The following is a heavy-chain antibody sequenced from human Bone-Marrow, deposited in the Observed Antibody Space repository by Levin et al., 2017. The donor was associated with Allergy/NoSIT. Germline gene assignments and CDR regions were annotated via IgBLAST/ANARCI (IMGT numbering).Heavy chain of an antibody. J-gene: IGHJ4*02. CDR2: ISRSGGTI. Sequence: GGSLRLSCAASGFTFRTYSMNWVRQVPGKGLEWVSYISRSGGTIFYADSVKGRFTISRDNSKNTMSLQMNSLRAEDTAVYYCVKDRVIPVGLFDYWGLGTPVTVSS. CDR3: VKDRVIPVGLFDY. CDR1: GFTFRTYS. V-gene: IGHV3-48*04. D-gene: IGHD2-2*01.